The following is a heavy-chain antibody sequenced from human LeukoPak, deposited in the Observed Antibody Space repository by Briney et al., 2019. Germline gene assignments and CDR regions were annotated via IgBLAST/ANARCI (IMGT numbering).Heavy chain of an antibody. CDR3: ARAPKWDLRTTPFDS. J-gene: IGHJ4*02. D-gene: IGHD1-26*01. Sequence: GGSLRLSCAASGFRLDDYGMNWVRQAPGKGLEWVSSINWNGRNTAYADSVKGRFTISRDNAKNSLYLQMNSLRAEDTALYYCARAPKWDLRTTPFDSWGQGALVTVSS. V-gene: IGHV3-20*04. CDR1: GFRLDDYG. CDR2: INWNGRNT.